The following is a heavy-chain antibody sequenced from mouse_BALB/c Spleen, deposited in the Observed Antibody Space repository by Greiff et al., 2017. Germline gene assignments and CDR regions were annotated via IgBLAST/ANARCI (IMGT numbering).Heavy chain of an antibody. D-gene: IGHD1-1*01. CDR3: ARITTNYAMDY. Sequence: QVQLQQSGAGLVKPGASVKLSCKASGYTFTEYIIHWVKQRPGQGLEWIGWIYPGDGSTKYNEKFKGKATLTADKSSSTAYMQLSSLTSENSAVYFCARITTNYAMDYWGQGTSVTVSS. CDR1: GYTFTEYI. CDR2: IYPGDGST. J-gene: IGHJ4*01. V-gene: IGHV1S56*01.